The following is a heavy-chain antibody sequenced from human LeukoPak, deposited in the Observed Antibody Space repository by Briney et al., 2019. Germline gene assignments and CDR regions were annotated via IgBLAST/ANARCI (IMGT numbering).Heavy chain of an antibody. D-gene: IGHD3-10*01. Sequence: SETLSLTCTVSGGSISSSSYYWGWIRQPPGKGLEWIGSIYYSGSTYYNPSLKSRVTISVDTSKNQFSLKLSSVTAADTAVYYCARQTSPPVLLWFGETGWYFDYWGQGTLVTVSS. CDR1: GGSISSSSYY. V-gene: IGHV4-39*01. J-gene: IGHJ4*02. CDR3: ARQTSPPVLLWFGETGWYFDY. CDR2: IYYSGST.